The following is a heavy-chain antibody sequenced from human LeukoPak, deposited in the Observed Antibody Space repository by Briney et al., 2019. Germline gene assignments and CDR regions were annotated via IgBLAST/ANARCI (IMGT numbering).Heavy chain of an antibody. CDR1: GFTVSSNY. D-gene: IGHD1-1*01. CDR2: ISGSGGST. CDR3: AKFRNDVVY. Sequence: PGGSLRLSCAASGFTVSSNYMSWVRQAPGKGLEWVSAISGSGGSTYYADSVKGRFTISRDNSKNTLYLQMNSLRAEDTAVYYCAKFRNDVVYWGQGTMVTVSS. J-gene: IGHJ4*02. V-gene: IGHV3-23*01.